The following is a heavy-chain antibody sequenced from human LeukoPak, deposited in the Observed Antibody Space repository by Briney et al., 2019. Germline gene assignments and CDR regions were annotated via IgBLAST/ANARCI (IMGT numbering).Heavy chain of an antibody. J-gene: IGHJ4*02. CDR3: AKSSAGFFWSGYYLDY. V-gene: IGHV3-23*01. CDR2: ISGSGGST. Sequence: GGSLRLSCAASGFTFSSYAMSWVRQAPGKGLEWVSAISGSGGSTYYVDSVKGRFTISRDNSKSTLYLQMNSLRAEDTAVYYCAKSSAGFFWSGYYLDYWGQGTLVTVSS. CDR1: GFTFSSYA. D-gene: IGHD3-3*01.